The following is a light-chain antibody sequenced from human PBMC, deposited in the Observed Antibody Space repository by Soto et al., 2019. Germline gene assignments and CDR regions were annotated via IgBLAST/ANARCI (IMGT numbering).Light chain of an antibody. J-gene: IGKJ3*01. Sequence: EIVLTQSPATLSVFPGEKATLSCGASQSVSNNLAWYHQKPGQAPRPLIYGASTRATGVPARFSGSGSGTEFTLTISSLQSEDSAIYYCQQDYSWPFTFAPGTKVAIE. CDR2: GAS. CDR3: QQDYSWPFT. CDR1: QSVSNN. V-gene: IGKV3-15*01.